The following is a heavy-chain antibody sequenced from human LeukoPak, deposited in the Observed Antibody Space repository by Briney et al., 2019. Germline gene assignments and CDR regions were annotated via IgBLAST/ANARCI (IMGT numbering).Heavy chain of an antibody. Sequence: PGRSLRLSCAASGFTFDDYAMHWVRQAPGKGLEWVSGISWNSGSIGYADSVKGRFTISRDNAKNSLYLQMNSLRAEDTAVYYCAKDLRRMSVTIFDYWGQGTLVTVSS. CDR1: GFTFDDYA. CDR3: AKDLRRMSVTIFDY. V-gene: IGHV3-9*01. CDR2: ISWNSGSI. D-gene: IGHD3-3*01. J-gene: IGHJ4*02.